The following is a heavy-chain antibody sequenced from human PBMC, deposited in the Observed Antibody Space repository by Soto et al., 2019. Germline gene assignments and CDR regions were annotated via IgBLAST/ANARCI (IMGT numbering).Heavy chain of an antibody. V-gene: IGHV1-18*01. CDR2: ISAYNGNT. D-gene: IGHD2-21*02. CDR3: ARITGIVVVAAILQYWFDR. J-gene: IGHJ5*02. CDR1: GYTFTSYG. Sequence: QVQLVQSGAEVKKPGASVKVSCKASGYTFTSYGISWVRQAPGQGLEWMGGISAYNGNTNYAQKLQGRVTMTTDTSARPPYMELGRLRADETAVYYSARITGIVVVAAILQYWFDRWGQGTLVTVSA.